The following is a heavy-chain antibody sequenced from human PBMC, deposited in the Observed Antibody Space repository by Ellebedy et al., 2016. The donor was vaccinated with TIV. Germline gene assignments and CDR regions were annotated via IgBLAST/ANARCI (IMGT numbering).Heavy chain of an antibody. J-gene: IGHJ6*02. CDR1: GFTVSSNY. Sequence: GGSLRLXCAASGFTVSSNYMSWVRQAPGKGLEWVSVIYSGGSTYYADSVKGRFTISRDNSKNTLYLQMNSLRAEDTAVYYCARPSYSSGGRDYYYYGMDVWGQGTTVTVSS. D-gene: IGHD6-19*01. CDR3: ARPSYSSGGRDYYYYGMDV. CDR2: IYSGGST. V-gene: IGHV3-53*01.